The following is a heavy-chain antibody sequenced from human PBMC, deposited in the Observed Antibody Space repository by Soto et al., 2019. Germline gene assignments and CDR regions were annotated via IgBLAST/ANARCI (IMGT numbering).Heavy chain of an antibody. Sequence: EVQLLESGGGLVQPGGSLRLSCAASGFTFSSYAMTWFRQAPGKGLEWVSSISASGGSTYYADSVKGRFTISRDNSKNTLYLQMNSLRAEDTAVYYCAKGNSGWTRFDPWGQGTLVTVSS. D-gene: IGHD6-19*01. CDR3: AKGNSGWTRFDP. CDR1: GFTFSSYA. J-gene: IGHJ5*02. CDR2: ISASGGST. V-gene: IGHV3-23*01.